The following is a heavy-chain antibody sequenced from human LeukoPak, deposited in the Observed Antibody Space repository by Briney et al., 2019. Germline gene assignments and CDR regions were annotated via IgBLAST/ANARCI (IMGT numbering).Heavy chain of an antibody. Sequence: GGSLRLSCTASGFTFGDYVVSWFRQAPGKGLEWVGFIRTKAYGGTAEYAASVKGKFTISRDDSESIAYLQMNSLRTEDTAVYYCTRGSDTVFGVARDGFDSWGQGTLVTVSS. CDR1: GFTFGDYV. CDR2: IRTKAYGGTA. CDR3: TRGSDTVFGVARDGFDS. J-gene: IGHJ4*02. V-gene: IGHV3-49*03. D-gene: IGHD3-3*01.